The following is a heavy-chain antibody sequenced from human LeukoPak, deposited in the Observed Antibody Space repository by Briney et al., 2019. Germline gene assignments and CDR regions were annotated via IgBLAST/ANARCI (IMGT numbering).Heavy chain of an antibody. CDR3: ARAISLVPAAMDY. CDR2: IIPIFGTA. J-gene: IGHJ4*02. V-gene: IGHV1-69*13. Sequence: SVKVSCKASGGSFSSYAISWVRQAPGQGLEWMGGIIPIFGTANYAQKFQGRVTITADESTSTAYMELSSLRSEDTAVYYCARAISLVPAAMDYWGQGTLVTVSS. CDR1: GGSFSSYA. D-gene: IGHD2-2*01.